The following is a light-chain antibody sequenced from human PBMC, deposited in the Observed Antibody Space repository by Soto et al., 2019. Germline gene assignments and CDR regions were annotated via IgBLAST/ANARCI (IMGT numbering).Light chain of an antibody. J-gene: IGLJ1*01. Sequence: QSALTQPPSASGSPGQSVTISCTGTDSGFVSWYQQHPGKAPKLIIYEVTKRLSGVPDRFSGSRSGNTASLTVSGLLAEDEADYYCYSYAGNNRVFGTGTKLTVL. V-gene: IGLV2-8*01. CDR2: EVT. CDR3: YSYAGNNRV. CDR1: DSGF.